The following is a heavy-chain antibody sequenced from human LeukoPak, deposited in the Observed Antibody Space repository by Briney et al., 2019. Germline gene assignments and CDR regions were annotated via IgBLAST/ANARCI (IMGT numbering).Heavy chain of an antibody. CDR2: IYYSGST. V-gene: IGHV4-39*07. CDR1: GGSISSSSYY. D-gene: IGHD1-14*01. Sequence: SSETLSLTCTVSGGSISSSSYYWGWIRQPPGKGLEWIGSIYYSGSTYYNPSLKSRVTISVDTSKNQFSLKLSSVTAADTAVYYCARDALPRWFDPWGQGTLVTVSS. J-gene: IGHJ5*02. CDR3: ARDALPRWFDP.